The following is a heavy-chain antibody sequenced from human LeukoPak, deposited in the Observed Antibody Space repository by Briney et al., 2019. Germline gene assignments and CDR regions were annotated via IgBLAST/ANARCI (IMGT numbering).Heavy chain of an antibody. CDR3: ARGGYSSSYFYFDY. CDR1: GFTFSSYA. CDR2: ISGSGGST. V-gene: IGHV3-23*01. D-gene: IGHD6-13*01. Sequence: GGSLRLSCAASGFTFSSYAMSWVRQAPGKGLEWVSAISGSGGSTYYADSVKGRFTISRDNAKNSLYLQMNSLRAEDTAVYYCARGGYSSSYFYFDYWGQGTLVTVSS. J-gene: IGHJ4*02.